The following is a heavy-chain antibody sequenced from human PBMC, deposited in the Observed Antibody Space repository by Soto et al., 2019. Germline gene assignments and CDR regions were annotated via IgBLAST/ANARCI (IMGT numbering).Heavy chain of an antibody. D-gene: IGHD1-26*01. V-gene: IGHV4-31*03. CDR1: GGSISTGGYY. CDR2: IYHSGMP. Sequence: QVQLQESGPGLVKPSQTLSLTCTVSGGSISTGGYYWSWIRQHPGRGLESIGYIYHSGMPFSNPSLQSRVAIAIDTSKNKFSLKLSSVTAADTDVYYCATVRWELHDAFDLWGQGTMVSVSS. CDR3: ATVRWELHDAFDL. J-gene: IGHJ3*01.